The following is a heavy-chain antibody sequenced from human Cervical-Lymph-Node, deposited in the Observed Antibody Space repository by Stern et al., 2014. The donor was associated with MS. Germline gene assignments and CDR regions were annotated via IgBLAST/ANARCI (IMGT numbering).Heavy chain of an antibody. V-gene: IGHV2-70*04. Sequence: QVTLRESGPALVKPIQTLTLTCTFSGFSLVTSGVRVSWIRQPPGKDLEWLARIDWNDKTFYNTSLMTRLTISKDTSKNQVVLTMTNVDPVDTATYYCARMMGSGYRHYFDYWGQGTPVTVS. CDR3: ARMMGSGYRHYFDY. J-gene: IGHJ4*02. D-gene: IGHD3-3*01. CDR2: IDWNDKT. CDR1: GFSLVTSGVR.